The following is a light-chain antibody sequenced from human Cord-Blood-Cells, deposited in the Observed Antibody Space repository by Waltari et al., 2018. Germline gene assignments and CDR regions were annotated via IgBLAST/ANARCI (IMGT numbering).Light chain of an antibody. Sequence: QSALTQPASVSGSPGQSITISCTGTSSDVGSYNLVSWYQQHPGKAPKLMIYEGSKRPSGVSNPFSGSKSGNTASLTISGLQAEYEADYYCCSYAGSSTYVFGTGTKVTVL. J-gene: IGLJ1*01. CDR1: SSDVGSYNL. CDR2: EGS. V-gene: IGLV2-23*01. CDR3: CSYAGSSTYV.